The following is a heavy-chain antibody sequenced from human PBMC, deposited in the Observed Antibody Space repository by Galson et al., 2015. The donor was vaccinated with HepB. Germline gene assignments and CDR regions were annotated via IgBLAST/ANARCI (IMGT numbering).Heavy chain of an antibody. D-gene: IGHD3-22*01. V-gene: IGHV3-53*01. J-gene: IGHJ4*02. CDR2: IYSGGST. Sequence: SLRLSCAASGFIVSSNYMSWVRRAPGKGLEWVSVIYSGGSTFYADSVKGRFTISRDNSKNTLYLQMNSLTAEDTAMYFCTRVSSIDSSSHYFDHWGQGTLVTVSS. CDR3: TRVSSIDSSSHYFDH. CDR1: GFIVSSNY.